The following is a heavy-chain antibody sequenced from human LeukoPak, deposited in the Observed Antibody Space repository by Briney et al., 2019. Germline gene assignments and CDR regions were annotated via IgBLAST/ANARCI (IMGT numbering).Heavy chain of an antibody. CDR2: MNPNSGST. CDR3: ARGRSTGYPYYFED. Sequence: ASVKVSCKASGYTFTSYDINWVRQATGQGLEWMGWMNPNSGSTGYAQKFQGRVTITRNTSISTAYMELSGLRSEDTVVYYCARGRSTGYPYYFEDWGQGTLVTVSS. D-gene: IGHD5-12*01. V-gene: IGHV1-8*03. J-gene: IGHJ4*02. CDR1: GYTFTSYD.